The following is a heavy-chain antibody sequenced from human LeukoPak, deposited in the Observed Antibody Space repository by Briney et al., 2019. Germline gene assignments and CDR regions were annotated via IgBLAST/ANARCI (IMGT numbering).Heavy chain of an antibody. V-gene: IGHV4-59*08. J-gene: IGHJ2*01. CDR2: MYYSGTT. Sequence: PSETLSLTCTVSGGSISSHYWSWIRQPPGKGLQWIGNMYYSGTTNYNPSLKSRVTMSVDTSKNQFSLKLISVTAADTAVYYCAGHTDGTTKDVWGLGTLVTVSS. D-gene: IGHD1-7*01. CDR3: AGHTDGTTKDV. CDR1: GGSISSHY.